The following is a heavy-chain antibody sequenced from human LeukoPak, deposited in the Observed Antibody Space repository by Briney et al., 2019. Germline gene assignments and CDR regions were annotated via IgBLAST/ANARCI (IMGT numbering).Heavy chain of an antibody. D-gene: IGHD2-2*01. CDR2: INPNSGGT. J-gene: IGHJ4*02. V-gene: IGHV1-2*02. CDR1: GYTFNGYY. CDR3: ARRGGRSDCSSTSCYVY. Sequence: ASVKVSCKASGYTFNGYYIHWVRPAPGPGPEWMGWINPNSGGTNYAQKFQGRVTMTRDTSISTAYMELSRLRSDDTAVYYCARRGGRSDCSSTSCYVYWGQGTLVTVSS.